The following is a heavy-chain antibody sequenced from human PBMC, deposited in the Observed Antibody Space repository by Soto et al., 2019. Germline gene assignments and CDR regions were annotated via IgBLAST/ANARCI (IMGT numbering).Heavy chain of an antibody. CDR3: VTLHYGDDES. CDR2: INTRATTI. Sequence: GGSLRLSCVGSGFTFSKYWLHWVRQAPGKGLVWVSRINTRATTIDYADSVKGRFSISRDNAKNTLYLQMNSLRPEDTAVYYCVTLHYGDDESWGQGTLVTVSS. V-gene: IGHV3-74*01. D-gene: IGHD4-17*01. J-gene: IGHJ4*02. CDR1: GFTFSKYW.